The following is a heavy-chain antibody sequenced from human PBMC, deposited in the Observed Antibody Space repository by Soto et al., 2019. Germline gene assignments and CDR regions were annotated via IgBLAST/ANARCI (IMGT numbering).Heavy chain of an antibody. V-gene: IGHV4-59*01. D-gene: IGHD3-9*01. CDR1: GSSISSYY. J-gene: IGHJ6*02. CDR2: IYYGAST. CDR3: ARSGSGIFTGYYYYYGMDV. Sequence: PSETLSLTCSVSGSSISSYYWSGSRQPPGKGLGGRGYIYYGASTNSNPSLKSRATLSPDTSKNQLSLKLRSVTAADTAVYYCARSGSGIFTGYYYYYGMDVWGQGTTVTVSS.